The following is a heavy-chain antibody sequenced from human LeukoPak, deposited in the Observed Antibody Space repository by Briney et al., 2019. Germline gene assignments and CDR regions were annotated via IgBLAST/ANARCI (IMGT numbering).Heavy chain of an antibody. CDR2: ISWNSGSI. J-gene: IGHJ4*02. Sequence: GGSLRLSCAASGFTFDDYAMHWVRQAPGKGLEWVSGISWNSGSIGYADSVKGRFTISRDNAKNSLYLQMNSLRAEDTAVYYCATLSYWGQGTPVTDSS. CDR1: GFTFDDYA. CDR3: ATLSY. V-gene: IGHV3-9*01.